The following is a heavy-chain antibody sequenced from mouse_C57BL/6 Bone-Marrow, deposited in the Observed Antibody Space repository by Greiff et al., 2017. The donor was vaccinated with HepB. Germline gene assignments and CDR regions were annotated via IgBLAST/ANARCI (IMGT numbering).Heavy chain of an antibody. Sequence: EVQLVESGGGLVQPKGSLKLSCAASGFSFNTYAMNWVRQAPGKGLEWVARIRSKSNNYATYYADSVKDRFTISRDDSESMLYLQMNNLKTEDTAMYYCVRQSKLGPLCDYWGQGTTRTVSS. J-gene: IGHJ2*01. CDR2: IRSKSNNYAT. D-gene: IGHD4-1*01. V-gene: IGHV10-1*01. CDR1: GFSFNTYA. CDR3: VRQSKLGPLCDY.